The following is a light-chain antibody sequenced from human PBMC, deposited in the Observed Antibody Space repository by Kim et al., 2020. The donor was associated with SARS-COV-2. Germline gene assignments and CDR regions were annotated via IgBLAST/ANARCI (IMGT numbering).Light chain of an antibody. CDR3: VQGTHWPWT. CDR2: KVS. J-gene: IGKJ1*01. Sequence: PASSSCRSSQSLELSGGHTYLSWFHQRPGQSPRRLLYKVSNRDSGVPDRFSGSGSDTAFTLKISRVEAEDVGVFYCVQGTHWPWTFGQGTKVDIK. CDR1: QSLELSGGHTY. V-gene: IGKV2-30*02.